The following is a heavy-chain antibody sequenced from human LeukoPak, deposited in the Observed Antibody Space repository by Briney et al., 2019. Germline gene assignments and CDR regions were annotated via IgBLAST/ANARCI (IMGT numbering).Heavy chain of an antibody. CDR1: GFTFGSYV. V-gene: IGHV3-23*01. Sequence: PGGSLRLSCAASGFTFGSYVMSWVRQAPGKGLEWVSAITGGSDSKYNADSVKGRFTISRDNSKNTLYLQMNTLRAEDTAVYYCAKGSGPSWPYYFDYWGQGTLVTVSS. D-gene: IGHD6-19*01. CDR2: ITGGSDSK. CDR3: AKGSGPSWPYYFDY. J-gene: IGHJ4*02.